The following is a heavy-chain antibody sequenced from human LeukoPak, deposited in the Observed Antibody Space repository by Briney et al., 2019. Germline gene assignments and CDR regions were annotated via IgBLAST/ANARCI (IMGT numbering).Heavy chain of an antibody. CDR2: IYYSGST. Sequence: SETLSLTRTVSGDSISSITYYWGWIRQSPGKGLEWIGSIYYSGSTYYNPSLKSRVTISVDTSKNQFSLKLSSVTAADTAMYYCAKHDPEPRPPDYWGQGTLVTVSS. V-gene: IGHV4-39*01. CDR1: GDSISSITYY. D-gene: IGHD1-14*01. CDR3: AKHDPEPRPPDY. J-gene: IGHJ4*02.